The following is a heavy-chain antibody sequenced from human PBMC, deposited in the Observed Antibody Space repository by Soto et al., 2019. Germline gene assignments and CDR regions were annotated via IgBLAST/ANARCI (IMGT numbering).Heavy chain of an antibody. CDR1: GFTFSSDA. J-gene: IGHJ4*01. Sequence: GGSLSLSCAASGFTFSSDAMSWVRQAPGKGLEWVSIISDTGGSTHYADSVKGRFTISRDNSKNTLSLQMNSLRAEDTAVYYCVKDRLGFTSAFPLGYWGHGTLVTVSS. CDR2: ISDTGGST. CDR3: VKDRLGFTSAFPLGY. D-gene: IGHD6-25*01. V-gene: IGHV3-23*01.